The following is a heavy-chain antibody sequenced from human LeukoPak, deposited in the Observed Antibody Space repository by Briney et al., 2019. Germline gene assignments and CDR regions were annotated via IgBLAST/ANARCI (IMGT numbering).Heavy chain of an antibody. CDR2: ISSSSSTI. J-gene: IGHJ4*02. D-gene: IGHD3-10*01. CDR3: ARLGPGMNFFYLDF. CDR1: GFTFSSYS. V-gene: IGHV3-48*01. Sequence: GGSLRLSCAASGFTFSSYSMNWVRQAPGKGLEWVSYISSSSSTIYYADSVKGRFTISRDNAENSLYLQMNSLRAEDTALYYCARLGPGMNFFYLDFWGQGTLVTVSS.